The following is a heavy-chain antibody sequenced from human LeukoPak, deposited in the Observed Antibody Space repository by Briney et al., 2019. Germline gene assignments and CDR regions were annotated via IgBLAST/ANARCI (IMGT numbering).Heavy chain of an antibody. CDR3: AREDVVLVDAVRYYYYGMDV. CDR2: INPSGGST. D-gene: IGHD2-8*01. CDR1: GYSFISYY. V-gene: IGHV1-46*01. J-gene: IGHJ6*02. Sequence: ASVKVSCKASGYSFISYYMHWVRQAPGQGLEWMGIINPSGGSTSYAQKFQDRVTMTRDTSTSTVYMELSSLKSEDTAVYYCAREDVVLVDAVRYYYYGMDVWGQGTTVTVSS.